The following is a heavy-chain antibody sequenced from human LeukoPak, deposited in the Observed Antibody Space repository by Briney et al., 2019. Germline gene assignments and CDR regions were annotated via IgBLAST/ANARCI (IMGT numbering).Heavy chain of an antibody. D-gene: IGHD3-3*01. CDR3: TTDPPSYYDFWSGYQIDY. J-gene: IGHJ4*02. CDR1: GFTFSNAW. V-gene: IGHV3-15*01. Sequence: GGSLRLSCAASGFTFSNAWMSWVRQAPGKGLEWVGRIKSKTDGGTTDYAAPVKGRFTISRDDSKNTLYLQMNSLKTEDTAVYYCTTDPPSYYDFWSGYQIDYWGQGTLVTVSS. CDR2: IKSKTDGGTT.